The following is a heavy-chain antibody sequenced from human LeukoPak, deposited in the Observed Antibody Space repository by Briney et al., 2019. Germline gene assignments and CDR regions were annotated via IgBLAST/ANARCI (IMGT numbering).Heavy chain of an antibody. CDR3: AKSTYYYDTFVNAFDL. J-gene: IGHJ3*01. CDR1: GGSVSSTHF. D-gene: IGHD3-22*01. CDR2: IYYGGST. Sequence: PSETLSLTCTVSGGSVSSTHFCGWIRQPPAKGLGGIGSIYYGGSTYYNASLRSRVTTSVDTSKNQFSLKLSSVTAADTAVYYCAKSTYYYDTFVNAFDLWGQGTVVTVSS. V-gene: IGHV4-39*07.